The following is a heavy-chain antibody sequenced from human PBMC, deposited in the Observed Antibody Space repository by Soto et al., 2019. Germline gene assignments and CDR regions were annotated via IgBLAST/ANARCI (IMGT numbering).Heavy chain of an antibody. Sequence: QAQLVQSGAEVKKRGASVKVSCKASGFSFTSYGFSWVRQAPGQGLELMGWISAYSGNAKYEEKIQDRVTMTTDTATSTVSMEVRRLRADDTAVYYCARRGSGTFYAAFDIWGQGTMVTVSS. V-gene: IGHV1-18*04. CDR1: GFSFTSYG. CDR2: ISAYSGNA. CDR3: ARRGSGTFYAAFDI. D-gene: IGHD3-16*01. J-gene: IGHJ3*02.